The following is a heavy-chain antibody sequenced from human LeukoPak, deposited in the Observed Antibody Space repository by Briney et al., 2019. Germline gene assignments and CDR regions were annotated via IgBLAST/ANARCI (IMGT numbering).Heavy chain of an antibody. CDR1: GFTFSSSE. V-gene: IGHV3-23*01. J-gene: IGHJ4*02. CDR2: ISGSGGST. CDR3: AKDLPTITMVRGVIVH. Sequence: GGSLRLSCVASGFTFSSSEMNWVRQAPGKGLEWVSAISGSGGSTYYADSVKGRFTISRDNSKNTLYLQMNSLRAEDTAVYYCAKDLPTITMVRGVIVHWGQGTLVTVSS. D-gene: IGHD3-10*01.